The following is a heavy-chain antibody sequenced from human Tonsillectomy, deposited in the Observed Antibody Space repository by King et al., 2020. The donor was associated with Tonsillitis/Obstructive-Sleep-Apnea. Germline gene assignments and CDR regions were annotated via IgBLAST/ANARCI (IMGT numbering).Heavy chain of an antibody. CDR3: ARHGTGSGSYYLDYYYYMDV. CDR1: GYSFTSYW. D-gene: IGHD3-10*01. CDR2: IDPSDSYT. Sequence: DVQLVESGAEVKKPGESLRISCKGSGYSFTSYWISWVRQMPGKGLEWMGRIDPSDSYTNYSPSFQGHVTISADKSISTAYLQWSSLKASDTAMYYCARHGTGSGSYYLDYYYYMDVWGKGTTVTVSS. V-gene: IGHV5-10-1*01. J-gene: IGHJ6*03.